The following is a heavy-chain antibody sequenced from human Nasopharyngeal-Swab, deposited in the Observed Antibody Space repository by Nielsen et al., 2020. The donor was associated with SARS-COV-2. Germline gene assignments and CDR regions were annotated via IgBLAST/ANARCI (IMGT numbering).Heavy chain of an antibody. CDR3: ARDGVLTIFGVWRAPGSEYYFDY. CDR1: GYTFTSYY. CDR2: INPSGGST. J-gene: IGHJ4*02. V-gene: IGHV1-46*01. D-gene: IGHD3-3*01. Sequence: ASVKVSCKASGYTFTSYYMHWVRQAPGQGLEWMGIINPSGGSTSYAQKFQGRVTMTRDTSTSTVYMEPSSLRPEDTAVYYCARDGVLTIFGVWRAPGSEYYFDYWGQGTLVTVSS.